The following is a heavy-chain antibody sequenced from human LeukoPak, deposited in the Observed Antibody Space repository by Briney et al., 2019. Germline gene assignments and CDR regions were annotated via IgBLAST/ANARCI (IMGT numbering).Heavy chain of an antibody. J-gene: IGHJ6*02. CDR2: ISGSGGST. D-gene: IGHD6-19*01. V-gene: IGHV3-23*01. CDR1: GFTVSSNY. CDR3: ANPSSGGSGWLDYYYGMDV. Sequence: LAGGSLRLSCAASGFTVSSNYMSWVRQAPGKGLEWVSAISGSGGSTYYADSVKGRFTISRDNSKTTLYLQMNSLRAEDTAAYYCANPSSGGSGWLDYYYGMDVWGQGTTVTVSS.